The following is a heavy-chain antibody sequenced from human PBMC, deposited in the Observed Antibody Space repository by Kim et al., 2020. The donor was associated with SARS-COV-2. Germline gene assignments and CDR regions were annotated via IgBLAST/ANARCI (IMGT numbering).Heavy chain of an antibody. D-gene: IGHD3-9*01. Sequence: SETLSLTCTVSGGSISSSSYYWGWIRQPPGKGLEWIGSIYYSGSTYYNPSLKSRVTISVDTSKNQFSLKLSSVTAADTAVYYCARDAPDILTGYYRQTSDYWGQGTLVTVSS. CDR1: GGSISSSSYY. V-gene: IGHV4-39*07. J-gene: IGHJ4*02. CDR2: IYYSGST. CDR3: ARDAPDILTGYYRQTSDY.